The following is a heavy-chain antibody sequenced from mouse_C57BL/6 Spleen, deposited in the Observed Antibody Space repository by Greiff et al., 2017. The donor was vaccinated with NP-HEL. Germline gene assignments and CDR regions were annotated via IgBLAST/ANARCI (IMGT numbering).Heavy chain of an antibody. D-gene: IGHD2-5*01. CDR2: IDPSDSET. CDR3: ARSYYSDYVVAMDY. J-gene: IGHJ4*01. CDR1: GYTFTSYW. Sequence: VQLQQPGAELVRPGSSVKLSCKASGYTFTSYWMHWVKQRPIQGLEWIGNIDPSDSETHYNQKFKNKATLTVAKSSSTAYMQLSSLTSENSAVYYCARSYYSDYVVAMDYWGQGTSVTVSS. V-gene: IGHV1-52*01.